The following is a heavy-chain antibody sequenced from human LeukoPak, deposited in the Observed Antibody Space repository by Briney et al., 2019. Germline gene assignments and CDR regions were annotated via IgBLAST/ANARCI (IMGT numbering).Heavy chain of an antibody. CDR2: TYYRSKWYN. V-gene: IGHV6-1*01. CDR3: ARGSVLRSGWFFDY. D-gene: IGHD6-19*01. Sequence: SQTLSLTCAISGDSVSSNSAAWNWIRQSPSRGLEWLGGTYYRSKWYNNYAVSVKSRITINPDTSKNQFSLQLNSVTPEDTAVYYCARGSVLRSGWFFDYWGQGTLVTVSS. J-gene: IGHJ4*02. CDR1: GDSVSSNSAA.